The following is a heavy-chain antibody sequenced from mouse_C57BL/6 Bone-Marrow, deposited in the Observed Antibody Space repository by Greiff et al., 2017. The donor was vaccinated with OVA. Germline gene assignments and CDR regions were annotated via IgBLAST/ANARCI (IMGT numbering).Heavy chain of an antibody. CDR3: ARSGRYSYYFDY. CDR2: IDPSDSYT. J-gene: IGHJ2*01. V-gene: IGHV1-69*01. D-gene: IGHD1-1*01. Sequence: QVQLQQPGAELVMPGASVKLSCKASGYTFTSYWMHWVKQRPGQGLEWIGEIDPSDSYTNYNQKFKGKSTLTVDQSSSTAYMQLSSLTSEDSAVYYCARSGRYSYYFDYWGQGTTLTVSS. CDR1: GYTFTSYW.